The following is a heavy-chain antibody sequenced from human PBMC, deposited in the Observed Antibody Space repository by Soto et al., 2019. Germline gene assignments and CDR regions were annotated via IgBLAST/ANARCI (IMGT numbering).Heavy chain of an antibody. CDR3: ARYIPGVRYYGMDV. Sequence: EVQLLESGGGLVQPGGSLRLSCAASGFTFSSYAMKWVRQAPGKGLEWVLLIGESGTRTYYADSVKARFTMSRDNSGNTLYLEMYSLRAEDTAVYYCARYIPGVRYYGMDVWGQGTTVTASS. V-gene: IGHV3-23*01. CDR2: IGESGTRT. CDR1: GFTFSSYA. J-gene: IGHJ6*02. D-gene: IGHD2-2*01.